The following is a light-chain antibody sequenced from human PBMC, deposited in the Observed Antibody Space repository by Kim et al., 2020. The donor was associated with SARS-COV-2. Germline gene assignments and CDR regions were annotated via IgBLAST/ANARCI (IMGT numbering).Light chain of an antibody. CDR1: QSISSY. Sequence: AFVGDRVTITCRASQSISSYLNWYQQKPGKAPKLLIYAASSLQSGVPSRFSGSGSGTDFTLTISSLQPEDFATYYCQQSYSTPLAFGGGTKVDIK. CDR3: QQSYSTPLA. V-gene: IGKV1-39*01. J-gene: IGKJ4*01. CDR2: AAS.